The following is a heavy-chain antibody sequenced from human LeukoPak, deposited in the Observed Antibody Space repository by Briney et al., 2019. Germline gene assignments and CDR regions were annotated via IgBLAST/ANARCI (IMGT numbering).Heavy chain of an antibody. V-gene: IGHV3-9*01. CDR3: AKVNTVAGGFDY. CDR1: GFTFDDYA. J-gene: IGHJ4*02. D-gene: IGHD6-19*01. Sequence: PGGSLRLSCAASGFTFDDYAMHWVRQAPGKGLEWVSGFSWNSGSIGYADSVKGRFTISRDNAKNSLYLQMNSLRAEDTALYYCAKVNTVAGGFDYWGQGTLVTVSS. CDR2: FSWNSGSI.